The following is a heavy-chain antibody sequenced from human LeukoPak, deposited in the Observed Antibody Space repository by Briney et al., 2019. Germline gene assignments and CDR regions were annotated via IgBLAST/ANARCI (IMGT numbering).Heavy chain of an antibody. Sequence: GGSLRLSCAASGFTFSDYSMNWVRQAPGKGLEWVSSISSSSSYIFYADSVRGRFTISRDNAKNSLYLEMNSLTAEDTAVYYCTSVWSPPYTSSWPYYFDYWGQGTLVTVSS. CDR1: GFTFSDYS. CDR2: ISSSSSYI. CDR3: TSVWSPPYTSSWPYYFDY. D-gene: IGHD6-13*01. J-gene: IGHJ4*02. V-gene: IGHV3-21*01.